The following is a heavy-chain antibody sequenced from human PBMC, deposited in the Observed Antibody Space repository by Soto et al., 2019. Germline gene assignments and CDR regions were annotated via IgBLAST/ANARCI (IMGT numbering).Heavy chain of an antibody. CDR2: IYNGGNT. J-gene: IGHJ6*02. D-gene: IGHD3-10*01. CDR3: ARDGSDSYGLDV. CDR1: GGSISSYY. V-gene: IGHV4-4*07. Sequence: AWETLSLTCTVSGGSISSYYWSWIRQSAGKGLEWIGRIYNGGNTQYNPSLKSRVTMSADTSKNQFSLRLNSVTAADTAVYYCARDGSDSYGLDVWGQGTTVTVSS.